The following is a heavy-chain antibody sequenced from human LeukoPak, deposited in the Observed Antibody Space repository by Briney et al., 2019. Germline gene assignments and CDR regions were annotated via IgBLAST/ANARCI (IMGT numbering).Heavy chain of an antibody. CDR3: AREQPREEMATLDNDY. CDR1: GGTFSSYT. V-gene: IGHV1-69*04. D-gene: IGHD5-24*01. J-gene: IGHJ4*02. CDR2: IIPILGIA. Sequence: SVKVSCKASGGTFSSYTISWVRQAPGQGLEWMGRIIPILGIANYAQKFQGRVTITADKSTSTAYMELSSLRSEDTAVHYCAREQPREEMATLDNDYWGQGTLVTVSS.